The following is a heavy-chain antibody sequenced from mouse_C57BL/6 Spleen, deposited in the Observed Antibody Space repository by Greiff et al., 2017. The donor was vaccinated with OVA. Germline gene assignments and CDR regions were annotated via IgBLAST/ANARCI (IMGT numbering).Heavy chain of an antibody. Sequence: VQLQQPGAELVKPGASVKLSCKASGYTFTSYWMHWVKQRPGQGLEWIGMIHPNSGSTNYNEKFKSKATLTVDKSSSTAYMQLNSLTSEDSAVYDCARLITTVVATVDYWGQGTTLTVSS. J-gene: IGHJ2*01. CDR2: IHPNSGST. V-gene: IGHV1-64*01. CDR3: ARLITTVVATVDY. CDR1: GYTFTSYW. D-gene: IGHD1-1*01.